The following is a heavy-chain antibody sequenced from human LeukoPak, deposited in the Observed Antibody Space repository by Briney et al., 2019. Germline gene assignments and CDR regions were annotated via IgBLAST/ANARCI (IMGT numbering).Heavy chain of an antibody. V-gene: IGHV1-2*02. D-gene: IGHD3-10*01. CDR3: ASRDDAHYYGYPNWFDP. Sequence: GASVKVSCKASGYTFTGYYMHWVRQAPGQGLEWMGWINPNSGGTNYAQKFQGRVTMTRDTSISTAYMELSRLRSDDTAVYYCASRDDAHYYGYPNWFDPWGQGTLVTVSS. CDR1: GYTFTGYY. J-gene: IGHJ5*02. CDR2: INPNSGGT.